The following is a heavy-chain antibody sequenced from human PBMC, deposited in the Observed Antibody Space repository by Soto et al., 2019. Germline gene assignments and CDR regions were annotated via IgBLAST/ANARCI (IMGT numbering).Heavy chain of an antibody. CDR3: ARGRRYFDWLSARHWFDP. Sequence: QVQLVQSGAEVKKPGASVKVSCKASGYTFTSYDINWVRQATGQGLEWMGWMNPNSGNTGYAQKFQGRVTMTRNTSISTAYMELSSLRSEDTALYYCARGRRYFDWLSARHWFDPWGQGTLVTVSS. V-gene: IGHV1-8*01. CDR1: GYTFTSYD. J-gene: IGHJ5*02. CDR2: MNPNSGNT. D-gene: IGHD3-9*01.